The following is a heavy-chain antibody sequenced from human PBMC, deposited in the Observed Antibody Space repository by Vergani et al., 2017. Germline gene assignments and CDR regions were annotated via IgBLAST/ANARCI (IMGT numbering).Heavy chain of an antibody. V-gene: IGHV1-2*02. CDR1: GYSFAGYN. J-gene: IGHJ4*02. D-gene: IGHD6-13*01. CDR2: INPNSGGT. CDR3: ARGWSGYSTSWVFEY. Sequence: HVQLVQSGAEVKKPGASVKVSCKASGYSFAGYNIHWVRQAPGQGLELMGWINPNSGGTNYAQKFQGRVTMTRDTSINTAYMELSRLRSDDTAVYYCARGWSGYSTSWVFEYWGQGTLVTVSS.